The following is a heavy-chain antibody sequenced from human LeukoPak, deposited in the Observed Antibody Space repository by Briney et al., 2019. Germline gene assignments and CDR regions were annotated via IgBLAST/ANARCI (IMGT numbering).Heavy chain of an antibody. D-gene: IGHD1-26*01. CDR3: ARIPPYQVPRDIVGDTGDN. J-gene: IGHJ4*02. Sequence: NPSQTLSLTCTVSGDSISSNTFYWSWIRQPAGKGLEWIGHIYFSENTNYNPSLKSRVTISVDTSKNQFSLKLRSVTAADTAVYYCARIPPYQVPRDIVGDTGDNWGQGTLVTVSS. CDR2: IYFSENT. CDR1: GDSISSNTFY. V-gene: IGHV4-61*09.